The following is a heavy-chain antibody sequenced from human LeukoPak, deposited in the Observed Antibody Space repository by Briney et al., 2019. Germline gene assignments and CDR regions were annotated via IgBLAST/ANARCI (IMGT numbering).Heavy chain of an antibody. CDR2: IYYSGCT. CDR1: GGSISSYY. V-gene: IGHV4-59*01. J-gene: IGHJ2*01. Sequence: SETLSQTCTVSGGSISSYYWSWIRQPPGKGLAWIGYIYYSGCTNYNPSLKSRVTISVDTSKNQFSLKLSSVTAADTAVYYCARDTYYDILTGYPAWGFDLWGRGTLVTVSS. D-gene: IGHD3-9*01. CDR3: ARDTYYDILTGYPAWGFDL.